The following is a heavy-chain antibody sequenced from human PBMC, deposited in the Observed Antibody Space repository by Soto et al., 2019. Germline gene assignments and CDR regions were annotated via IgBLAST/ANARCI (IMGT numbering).Heavy chain of an antibody. Sequence: SETLSLTCTISGGSISNSYWTWIRQPPGKGLEWIGYIYYTGSTNYNPSLKSRVTISIDTSKNQFSLKLNSVTAADTAVYYCARSSSWSGAQWYWGQGTLVTVSS. CDR3: ARSSSWSGAQWY. CDR1: GGSISNSY. V-gene: IGHV4-59*01. J-gene: IGHJ4*02. CDR2: IYYTGST. D-gene: IGHD6-13*01.